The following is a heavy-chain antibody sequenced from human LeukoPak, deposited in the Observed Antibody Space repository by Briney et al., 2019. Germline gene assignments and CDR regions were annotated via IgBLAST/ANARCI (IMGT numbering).Heavy chain of an antibody. J-gene: IGHJ4*02. Sequence: PGGSLRLSCAASGFSFSSYWMSWVRQAPGKGLEWVANIKEDGSEKFYVDSVKGRFTISRDNAKNSLYLQMNSQRVEGTAVYYCATRLGMIAVGGLAVYWGQGTLVTVSS. CDR2: IKEDGSEK. CDR1: GFSFSSYW. D-gene: IGHD3-16*01. V-gene: IGHV3-7*01. CDR3: ATRLGMIAVGGLAVY.